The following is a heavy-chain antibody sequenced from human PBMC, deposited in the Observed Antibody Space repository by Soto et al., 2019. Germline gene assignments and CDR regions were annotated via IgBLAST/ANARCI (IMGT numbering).Heavy chain of an antibody. Sequence: ASVKVSCKASGYTFTSYGISWVRQAPGQGLEWMGWISAYNGNTNYAQKLQGRVTMTTDTSTSTAYMELRSLRSDDTAVYYCARAHDCSSTSCYTWTYYYYYYGMDVWGQGTTVTVSS. D-gene: IGHD2-2*02. V-gene: IGHV1-18*04. CDR2: ISAYNGNT. CDR3: ARAHDCSSTSCYTWTYYYYYYGMDV. CDR1: GYTFTSYG. J-gene: IGHJ6*02.